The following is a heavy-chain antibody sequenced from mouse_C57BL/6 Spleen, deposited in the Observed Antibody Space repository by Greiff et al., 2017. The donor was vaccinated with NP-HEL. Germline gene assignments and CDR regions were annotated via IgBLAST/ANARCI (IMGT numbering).Heavy chain of an antibody. D-gene: IGHD3-1*01. CDR1: GYTFTDYN. V-gene: IGHV1-18*01. CDR2: INPNNGGT. CDR3: AKKGLGRGPRDY. Sequence: EVQLQQSGPELVKPGASVKIPCKASGYTFTDYNMHWVKQSHGKSLEWIGDINPNNGGTIYNQKFKGKATLTVDKSSSTAYMGLRSLTSEDTAVYYCAKKGLGRGPRDYWGQGASVTGAS. J-gene: IGHJ4*01.